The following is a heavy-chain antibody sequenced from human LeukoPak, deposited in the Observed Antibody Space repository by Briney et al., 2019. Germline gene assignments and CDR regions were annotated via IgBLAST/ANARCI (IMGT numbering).Heavy chain of an antibody. CDR3: ARDDAGRGVDV. Sequence: SETLSLTCTVSGGSISSYYWSWIRQPPGKGLEWIGYIYYSGSTNYNPSLKSRVTISVDTSKNQFSLKLSSVTAADTAVYYCARDDAGRGVDVWGQGTTVTVSS. CDR2: IYYSGST. V-gene: IGHV4-59*01. CDR1: GGSISSYY. D-gene: IGHD6-13*01. J-gene: IGHJ6*02.